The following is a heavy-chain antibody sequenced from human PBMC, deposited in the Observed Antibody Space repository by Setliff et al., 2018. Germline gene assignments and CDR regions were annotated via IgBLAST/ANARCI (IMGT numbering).Heavy chain of an antibody. Sequence: GGSLRLSCAASGFTFSNCWVSWVRQAPGKGLEWLASINPDASEKYYVDSVKGRFTISRDNAKNSLSLQMNSLRAEDTAVYYCVRDVAGGSHATYFDYWGQGTLVTVSS. CDR2: INPDASEK. J-gene: IGHJ4*02. D-gene: IGHD1-26*01. V-gene: IGHV3-7*01. CDR3: VRDVAGGSHATYFDY. CDR1: GFTFSNCW.